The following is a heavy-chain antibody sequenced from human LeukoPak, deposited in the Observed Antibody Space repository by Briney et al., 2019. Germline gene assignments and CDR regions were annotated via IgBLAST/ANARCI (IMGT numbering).Heavy chain of an antibody. CDR2: ISSSNNYI. D-gene: IGHD4-17*01. CDR3: ARSNGDYAFDY. Sequence: GGSLRLSCAASGFTFDDYAMHWVRQAPGKGLEWVSSISSSNNYIYYADSVKGRFTISRDNAKNSLYLQMNSLRAEDTAVYYCARSNGDYAFDYWGQGTLVTVSS. CDR1: GFTFDDYA. V-gene: IGHV3-21*01. J-gene: IGHJ4*02.